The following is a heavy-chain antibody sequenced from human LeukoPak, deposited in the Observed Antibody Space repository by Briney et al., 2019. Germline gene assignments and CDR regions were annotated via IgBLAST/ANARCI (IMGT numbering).Heavy chain of an antibody. CDR3: VKARYSGNPWGNYFDY. CDR1: GFTFSSYA. Sequence: QPGGSLRLSCAASGFTFSSYALSWVRQAPGKGLEWVSGISANGGSKYYGDSVKGRFTISRDNSKKMLYLEMNSLRAEDTAVYYCVKARYSGNPWGNYFDYWGQGTLVIVSS. D-gene: IGHD1-26*01. CDR2: ISANGGSK. V-gene: IGHV3-23*01. J-gene: IGHJ4*02.